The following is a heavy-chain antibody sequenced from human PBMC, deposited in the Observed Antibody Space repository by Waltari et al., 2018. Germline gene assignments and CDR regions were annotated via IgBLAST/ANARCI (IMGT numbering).Heavy chain of an antibody. Sequence: QVQLVESGGGVVQPGMSLRLSCAASGFSLSNFGIHWVRQAPGKGLGWVALAFFDGIKTHNADSVRGRFTISRDNSKNTLYLDINNLRVDDTGIYYCAKDAFGNTYLDHWGQGTVVTVSS. CDR2: AFFDGIKT. J-gene: IGHJ5*02. CDR3: AKDAFGNTYLDH. CDR1: GFSLSNFG. D-gene: IGHD3-10*01. V-gene: IGHV3-30*18.